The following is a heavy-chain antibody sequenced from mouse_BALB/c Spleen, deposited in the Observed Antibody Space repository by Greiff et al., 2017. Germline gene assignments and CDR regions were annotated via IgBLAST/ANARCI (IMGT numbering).Heavy chain of an antibody. D-gene: IGHD1-1*01. Sequence: EVQGVESGGGLVKPGGSLKLSCAASGFTFSSYAMSWVRQSPEKRLEWVAEISSGGSYTYYPDTVTGRFTISRDNAKNTLYLEMSSLRSEDTAMYYCGTGSSPFAYWGQGTLVTVSA. V-gene: IGHV5-9-4*01. CDR1: GFTFSSYA. J-gene: IGHJ3*01. CDR3: GTGSSPFAY. CDR2: ISSGGSYT.